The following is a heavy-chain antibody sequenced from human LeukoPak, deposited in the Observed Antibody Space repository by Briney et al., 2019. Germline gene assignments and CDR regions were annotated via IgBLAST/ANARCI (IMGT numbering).Heavy chain of an antibody. J-gene: IGHJ4*02. V-gene: IGHV4-59*01. Sequence: PSDTLSLTCSVSGGPLSTYTWSWVRQSPGKGLEWIGYIYHGGTTNYSPYLKSRATISAPTARNQFSLRLRSVTAADTAIYYCARDTSVGSGMQYWGQGTLVSVSS. CDR1: GGPLSTYT. CDR3: ARDTSVGSGMQY. D-gene: IGHD3-10*01. CDR2: IYHGGTT.